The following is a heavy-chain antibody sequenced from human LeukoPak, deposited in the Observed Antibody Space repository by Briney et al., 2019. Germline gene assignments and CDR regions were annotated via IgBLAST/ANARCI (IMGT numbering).Heavy chain of an antibody. J-gene: IGHJ5*02. D-gene: IGHD6-19*01. Sequence: SETLSLTCTVSGGSISSSAYYWGWIRQPPGKGLEWIGSIYYSGSTYYNPSLKSRVTISVDTSKNQFSLKLSSVTAADTAVYYCARDGRPQWLVRTGVNWFDPWGQGTLVTVSS. CDR2: IYYSGST. CDR3: ARDGRPQWLVRTGVNWFDP. V-gene: IGHV4-39*07. CDR1: GGSISSSAYY.